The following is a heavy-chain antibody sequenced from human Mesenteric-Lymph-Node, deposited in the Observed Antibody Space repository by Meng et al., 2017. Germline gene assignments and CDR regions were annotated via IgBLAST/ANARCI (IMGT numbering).Heavy chain of an antibody. CDR1: GYTFTGYY. CDR2: INPNSGGT. D-gene: IGHD6-19*01. Sequence: ASVKVSCKASGYTFTGYYMHWVRQAPGQGLEWMGRINPNSGGTNDAQKFQGRVTMTRDTSISTAYMELSRLRSNDTAVYYCARDGRAYSNGWYKYYFDDWGQGTLVTVSS. CDR3: ARDGRAYSNGWYKYYFDD. J-gene: IGHJ4*02. V-gene: IGHV1-2*06.